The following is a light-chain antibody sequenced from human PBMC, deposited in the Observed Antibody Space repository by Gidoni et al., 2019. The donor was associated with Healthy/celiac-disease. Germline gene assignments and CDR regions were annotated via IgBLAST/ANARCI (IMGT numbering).Light chain of an antibody. V-gene: IGLV2-8*01. Sequence: QSALTQPPSASGSPGQSVTISCTGTSSDVGGYNYVSWYQQHPGKAPRLMIYEVSKRPSGVPDRFSGSKSGNTATRTVAGLQAEDEADYYCSSDAGNNNFGVFGGGTKLTVL. CDR3: SSDAGNNNFGV. J-gene: IGLJ2*01. CDR1: SSDVGGYNY. CDR2: EVS.